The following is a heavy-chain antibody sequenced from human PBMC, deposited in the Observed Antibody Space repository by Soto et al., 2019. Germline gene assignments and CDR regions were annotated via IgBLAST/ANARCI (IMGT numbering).Heavy chain of an antibody. CDR3: ATDGGLSCGGDCRVDGFDI. CDR2: ISYSGST. D-gene: IGHD2-21*02. Sequence: PSETLSLTCTVSGGPISSYYWNWIRQPPGRGLEWIGYISYSGSTSYNPSLKSRVTISVDTSKNQFSLNLSSVTAADTAVYYCATDGGLSCGGDCRVDGFDIWGQGTMVS. V-gene: IGHV4-59*01. J-gene: IGHJ3*02. CDR1: GGPISSYY.